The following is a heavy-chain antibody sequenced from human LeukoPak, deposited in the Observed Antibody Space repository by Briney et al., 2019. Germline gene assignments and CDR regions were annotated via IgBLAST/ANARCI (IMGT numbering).Heavy chain of an antibody. V-gene: IGHV3-30*02. J-gene: IGHJ4*02. D-gene: IGHD6-19*01. CDR2: IEFDGNNE. Sequence: GGSLRLSCGASGFTFSSYGMHWVRQAPGKGLEWVTFIEFDGNNEYYADSVKGRFTFSRDNSKNTLYLQMNSLRVEDTAVYYCVKGLAYYIDYWGQGILVTVSS. CDR1: GFTFSSYG. CDR3: VKGLAYYIDY.